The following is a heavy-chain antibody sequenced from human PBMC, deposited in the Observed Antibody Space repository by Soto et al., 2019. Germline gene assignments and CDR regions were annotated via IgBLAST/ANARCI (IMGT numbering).Heavy chain of an antibody. CDR2: IIAIFGKA. CDR1: GGTFSSYA. V-gene: IGHV1-69*12. Sequence: QVQLVQSGAEVKKPGSSVKVSCKASGGTFSSYAISWVRQAPGQGLEWIGGIIAIFGKADYGQQFQGSVTITADESTSIAYMELSSLRSDDTAVYYCASHSGSSPEGRYYYGMDVWGQGTTVTVSS. CDR3: ASHSGSSPEGRYYYGMDV. D-gene: IGHD1-26*01. J-gene: IGHJ6*02.